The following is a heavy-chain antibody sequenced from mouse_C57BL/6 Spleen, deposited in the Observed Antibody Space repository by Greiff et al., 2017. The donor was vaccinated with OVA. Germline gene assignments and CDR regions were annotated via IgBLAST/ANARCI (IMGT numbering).Heavy chain of an antibody. Sequence: QVQLQQSGAELVRPGASVKLSCKASGYTFTDYYINWVKQRPGQGLEWIARIYPGSGNTYYNEKFKGKATLTAEKSSSTAYMQLSSLTSEDSAVYFCARGDYGSSWYYAMDYWGQGTSVTVSS. J-gene: IGHJ4*01. CDR2: IYPGSGNT. CDR1: GYTFTDYY. D-gene: IGHD1-1*01. CDR3: ARGDYGSSWYYAMDY. V-gene: IGHV1-76*01.